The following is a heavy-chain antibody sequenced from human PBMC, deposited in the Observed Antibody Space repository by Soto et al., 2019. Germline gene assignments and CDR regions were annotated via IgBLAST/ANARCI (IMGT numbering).Heavy chain of an antibody. CDR3: ARSVFT. D-gene: IGHD3-10*02. CDR1: GGSISSGGYY. V-gene: IGHV4-31*03. J-gene: IGHJ5*02. Sequence: QVQLQESGPGLVKPSQTLSLTCTVAGGSISSGGYYWSWIRQHPGQGLEWIGYIYYRGRTSYDPSPKSRVTISGDTSKTKFCLKLSSVTAADTAVSYCARSVFTWGQGTRLTVSS. CDR2: IYYRGRT.